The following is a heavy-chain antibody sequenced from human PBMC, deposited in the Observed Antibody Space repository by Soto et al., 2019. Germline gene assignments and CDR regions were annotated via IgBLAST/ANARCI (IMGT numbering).Heavy chain of an antibody. CDR1: GFTGSSDS. CDR3: ARHYSAMGV. Sequence: EVQLVETGGDLIQPGGSLRLSCAASGFTGSSDSMTWVRQAPGKGLEWISIIYSDNNTDYADSVKGRFSISRDTSKNILSLQMNSLRAEDTAEYYCARHYSAMGVWGQGTTVTVSS. CDR2: IYSDNNT. V-gene: IGHV3-53*02. J-gene: IGHJ6*02.